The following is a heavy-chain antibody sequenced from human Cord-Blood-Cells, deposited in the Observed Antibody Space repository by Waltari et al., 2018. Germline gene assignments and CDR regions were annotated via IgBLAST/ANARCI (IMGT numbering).Heavy chain of an antibody. Sequence: QVQLVESGGGVVQPGRSLRLSCAASGLTFSRYGIHWVRQAPGKGLEWVAVISYDGSNKYYADSVKGRFTISRDNSKNTLYLQMNSLRAEDTAVYYCAKVVGATSRYGAFDIWGQGTMVTVSS. D-gene: IGHD1-26*01. J-gene: IGHJ3*02. CDR1: GLTFSRYG. V-gene: IGHV3-30*18. CDR3: AKVVGATSRYGAFDI. CDR2: ISYDGSNK.